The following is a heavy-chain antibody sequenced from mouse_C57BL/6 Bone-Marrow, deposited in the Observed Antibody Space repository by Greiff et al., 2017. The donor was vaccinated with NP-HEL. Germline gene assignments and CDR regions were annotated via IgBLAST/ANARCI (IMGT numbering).Heavy chain of an antibody. CDR2: INPSSGYT. J-gene: IGHJ1*03. V-gene: IGHV1-4*01. CDR1: GYTFTSYT. Sequence: VKLMESGAELARPGASVKMSCKASGYTFTSYTMHWVKQSPGQGLEWIGYINPSSGYTKYNQKFKDKATLTADKSSSTAYMQLSSLTSEDSAVYYCARREYGSSYWYFDVWGTGTTVTVSS. D-gene: IGHD1-1*01. CDR3: ARREYGSSYWYFDV.